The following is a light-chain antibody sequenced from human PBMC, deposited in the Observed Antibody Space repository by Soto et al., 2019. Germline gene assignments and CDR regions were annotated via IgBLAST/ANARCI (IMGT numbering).Light chain of an antibody. CDR2: DVS. J-gene: IGLJ2*01. CDR3: ISYTSSSVV. V-gene: IGLV2-14*01. CDR1: SSDVGGYNY. Sequence: QSALTQPASVSGSPGQSITISCTGTSSDVGGYNYVSWYQQHPGKAPKLMIYDVSNRPSGVSNRFSGSKSGNTASLTLSGLQADDEADYYCISYTSSSVVFGGGTKLTVL.